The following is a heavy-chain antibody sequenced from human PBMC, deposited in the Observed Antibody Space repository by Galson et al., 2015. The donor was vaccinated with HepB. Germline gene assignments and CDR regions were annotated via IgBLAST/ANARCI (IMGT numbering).Heavy chain of an antibody. CDR2: ISGYNDNR. Sequence: QSGAEVTKPGASVKVSCKASGYIFINYGISWVRQAPGQGLEWMGWISGYNDNRNYAQKVQGRVTMTTDTSTSTAYMELRSLRPDDTALYYCARNNSDNHTFDIWGQGTMVTVSS. J-gene: IGHJ3*02. V-gene: IGHV1-18*01. D-gene: IGHD1/OR15-1a*01. CDR1: GYIFINYG. CDR3: ARNNSDNHTFDI.